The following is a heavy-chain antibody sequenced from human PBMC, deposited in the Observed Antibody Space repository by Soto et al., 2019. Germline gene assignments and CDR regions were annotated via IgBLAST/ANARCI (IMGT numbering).Heavy chain of an antibody. D-gene: IGHD3-22*01. Sequence: PCVSMRLPWGAAEVTCGDAGSSCVRQAPRKGLEWVGRIKSKTDGGTTDYAAPVKGRFTISRDDSKSMVYLQMNSLKTEDTAVYHCTTDAYFTLKLVRFDYWGLGTLVTVSP. CDR2: IKSKTDGGTT. J-gene: IGHJ4*01. V-gene: IGHV3-15*01. CDR3: TTDAYFTLKLVRFDY. CDR1: EVTCGDAG.